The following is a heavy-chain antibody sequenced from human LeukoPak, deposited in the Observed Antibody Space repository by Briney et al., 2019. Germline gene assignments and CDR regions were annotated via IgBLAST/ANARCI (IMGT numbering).Heavy chain of an antibody. V-gene: IGHV3-23*01. CDR2: ISGSGGST. CDR1: GSTFSSYA. J-gene: IGHJ4*02. CDR3: AKEMPYCSSTSCYGPIDY. D-gene: IGHD2-2*01. Sequence: GGSLSLSCAASGSTFSSYAMSWVRQAPGKGLEWVSAISGSGGSTYYADSVKGRFTISRDNSKNTLYLQMNSLRAEDTAVYYCAKEMPYCSSTSCYGPIDYWGQGTLVTVSS.